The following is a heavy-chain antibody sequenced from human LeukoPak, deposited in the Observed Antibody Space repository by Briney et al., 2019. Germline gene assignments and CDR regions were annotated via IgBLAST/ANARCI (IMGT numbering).Heavy chain of an antibody. D-gene: IGHD7-27*01. V-gene: IGHV4-39*01. J-gene: IGHJ4*02. Sequence: SETLSLTCTVSGGSISSSSYYWGWIRQPPGKGLEWIGSIYYSGSTYYNPSLKSRVTISVDTSKNQFSLKLSSVTAADTAVYYCARLGTNDYWGQGTLVTVSS. CDR3: ARLGTNDY. CDR1: GGSISSSSYY. CDR2: IYYSGST.